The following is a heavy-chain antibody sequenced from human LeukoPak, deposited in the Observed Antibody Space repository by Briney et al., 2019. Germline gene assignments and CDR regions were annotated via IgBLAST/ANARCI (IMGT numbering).Heavy chain of an antibody. CDR2: VHFSGTT. J-gene: IGHJ4*02. V-gene: IGHV4-59*02. CDR1: GASVTTYY. CDR3: ARDIRAVGATLYFDY. D-gene: IGHD1-26*01. Sequence: SETLSLTCTVSGASVTTYYWSWIRHPPGKGPEWIANVHFSGTTYYNPSLRSRVTISIDTSKNQFSLRLTSVTTADTAVYYCARDIRAVGATLYFDYWGQGTLLTVSS.